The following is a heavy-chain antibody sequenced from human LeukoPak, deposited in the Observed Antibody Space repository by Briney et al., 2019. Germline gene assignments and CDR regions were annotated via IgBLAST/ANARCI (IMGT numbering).Heavy chain of an antibody. CDR1: GYTFTSRH. CDR2: INPNSGGT. J-gene: IGHJ5*02. CDR3: ARGRSGYCSSTSCYTGSGFDP. V-gene: IGHV1-2*02. D-gene: IGHD2-2*02. Sequence: ASVKVSCKASGYTFTSRHIHWVRQAPGQGLEWMGWINPNSGGTNYAQKFQGRVTMTRDTSISTAYMELSRLRSDDTAVYYCARGRSGYCSSTSCYTGSGFDPWGQGTLVTVSS.